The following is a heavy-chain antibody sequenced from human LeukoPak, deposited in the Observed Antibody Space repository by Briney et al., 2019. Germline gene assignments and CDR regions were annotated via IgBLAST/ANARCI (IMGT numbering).Heavy chain of an antibody. V-gene: IGHV1-46*01. CDR1: GYTFTSYY. CDR2: INPSGGST. J-gene: IGHJ5*02. D-gene: IGHD3-3*01. CDR3: ARGVTIFGPALHWFDP. Sequence: ASVKVSCKASGYTFTSYYMHWVRQAPGQGLEWMGIINPSGGSTSYAQKFQGRVTMTRDTSTSTVYMELSSLRSEDTAVYYCARGVTIFGPALHWFDPWGQGTLVTVSS.